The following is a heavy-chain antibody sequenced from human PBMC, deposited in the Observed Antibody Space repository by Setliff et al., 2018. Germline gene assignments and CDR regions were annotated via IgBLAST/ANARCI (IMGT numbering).Heavy chain of an antibody. J-gene: IGHJ6*03. D-gene: IGHD6-19*01. CDR3: AREQWLDPPGYYYMDV. V-gene: IGHV4-34*11. Sequence: SETLSLTCAVYGGSFSGYYWGWIRQPPGKGLEWTGSIYYSGSTYYNPSLKSRVTISVDTSKNQFSLKLNSVTAADMAVYYCAREQWLDPPGYYYMDVWAKGTTVTVSS. CDR2: IYYSGST. CDR1: GGSFSGYY.